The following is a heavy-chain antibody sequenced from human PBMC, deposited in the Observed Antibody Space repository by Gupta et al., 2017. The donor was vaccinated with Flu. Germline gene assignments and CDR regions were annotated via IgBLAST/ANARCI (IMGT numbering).Heavy chain of an antibody. J-gene: IGHJ4*02. CDR3: AKFWRHAYDYVWGSYRSDD. CDR1: GFTFSSYA. V-gene: IGHV3-23*01. CDR2: ISGSGGST. Sequence: EVQLLESGGGLVQPGGSLRLSCAASGFTFSSYAMSWVRQAPGKGLEWVSAISGSGGSTYYADSVKGRFTISRDNSKNTLYLQMNSLRAEDTAVYYCAKFWRHAYDYVWGSYRSDDWGQGTLVTVSS. D-gene: IGHD3-16*02.